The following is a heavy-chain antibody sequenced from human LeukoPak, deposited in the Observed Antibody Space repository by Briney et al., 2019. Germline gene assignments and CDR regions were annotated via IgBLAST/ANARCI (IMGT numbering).Heavy chain of an antibody. J-gene: IGHJ4*02. CDR1: GITFSDHY. V-gene: IGHV3-11*04. Sequence: PGGSLRLSCAASGITFSDHYMSWIRQAPGKGLEWLSYISSGGDSIYYADSVKGRFTISRDNAKNSVSLQMNSLRAEDTAVYYCAKTIAVAGTSTFDYWGQGTLVTVSS. D-gene: IGHD6-19*01. CDR2: ISSGGDSI. CDR3: AKTIAVAGTSTFDY.